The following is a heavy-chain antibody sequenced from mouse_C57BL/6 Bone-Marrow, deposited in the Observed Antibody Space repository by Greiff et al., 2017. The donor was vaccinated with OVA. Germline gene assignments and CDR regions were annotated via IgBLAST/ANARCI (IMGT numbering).Heavy chain of an antibody. CDR2: LSRGSSPI. V-gene: IGHV5-17*01. Sequence: EVNVVESGGGLVKPGGSLKLSCAASGFTFSDYGMHWVRQAPETGLEWVAYLSRGSSPIYYAATVKGRFTISRDNAKNTLFLQMTSLRSEDTAMYYCARSDYDYVDYWGQGTTLTVSA. CDR3: ARSDYDYVDY. D-gene: IGHD2-4*01. CDR1: GFTFSDYG. J-gene: IGHJ2*01.